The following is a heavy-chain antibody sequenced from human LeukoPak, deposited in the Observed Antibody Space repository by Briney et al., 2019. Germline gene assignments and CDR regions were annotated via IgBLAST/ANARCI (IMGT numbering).Heavy chain of an antibody. D-gene: IGHD6-13*01. J-gene: IGHJ4*02. CDR1: GGTFSSYA. Sequence: SVKVSCKASGGTFSSYAVSWVRQAPGQGLEWMGRIIPIFGIANYAQKFQGRVTITADKSTSTAYMELSSLRSEDTAVYYCARGGGIAAAGTDYFDYWGQGTLVTVSS. V-gene: IGHV1-69*04. CDR3: ARGGGIAAAGTDYFDY. CDR2: IIPIFGIA.